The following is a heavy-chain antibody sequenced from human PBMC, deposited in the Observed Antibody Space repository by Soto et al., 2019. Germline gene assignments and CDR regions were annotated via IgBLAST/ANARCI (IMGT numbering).Heavy chain of an antibody. V-gene: IGHV4-31*03. Sequence: PSETLSLTCTVSGGSISSGGYYWNWIRQYPGKGLEWIAYIYQSGTPYYNPSLKSRATISIDRSKNQFSLMLDSVTAADTAVYYCARDLRLDSWGPGTLVTAPQ. CDR3: ARDLRLDS. CDR2: IYQSGTP. D-gene: IGHD2-21*02. J-gene: IGHJ4*02. CDR1: GGSISSGGYY.